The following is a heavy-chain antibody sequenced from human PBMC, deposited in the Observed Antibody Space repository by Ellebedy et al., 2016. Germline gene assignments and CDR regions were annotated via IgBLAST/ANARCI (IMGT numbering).Heavy chain of an antibody. V-gene: IGHV3-30*04. D-gene: IGHD1-1*01. CDR2: ISFDGRNK. J-gene: IGHJ4*02. CDR3: ATDAGTGTTPPHYFDY. Sequence: GESLKISCAASGFTFRTYAMHWVRQAPGKGLEWVAVISFDGRNKYYADSARGRFTISRDNSKNTLYLQMNSLRVEDTAVYYCATDAGTGTTPPHYFDYWGQGALVTVSS. CDR1: GFTFRTYA.